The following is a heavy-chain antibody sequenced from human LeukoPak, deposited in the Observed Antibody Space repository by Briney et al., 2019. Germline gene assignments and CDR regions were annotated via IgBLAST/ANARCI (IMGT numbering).Heavy chain of an antibody. CDR2: IYYSGST. Sequence: SETLSLTCTVSGGSITSSCCYWGWIRQPPGKGLEWIGSIYYSGSTYYNPSPKSRVTISVDTSKNQFSLKLSSVTAADTAVYYCARDRTYGTDYWGQGTLVTVSS. CDR1: GGSITSSCCY. J-gene: IGHJ4*02. D-gene: IGHD3-10*01. V-gene: IGHV4-39*07. CDR3: ARDRTYGTDY.